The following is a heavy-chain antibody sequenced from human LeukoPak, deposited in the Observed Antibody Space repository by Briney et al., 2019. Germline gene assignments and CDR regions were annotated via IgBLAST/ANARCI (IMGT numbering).Heavy chain of an antibody. CDR2: ISSSSSYI. CDR3: ARDRGSGSTGAFDI. Sequence: GGSLRLSCAASGFTFSSYSTNWVRQAPGKGLEWVSSISSSSSYIYYADLVKGLFTISRYNAKNSLYLQMNRLRAEDTAVYYCARDRGSGSTGAFDIWGQGTMVTVSS. J-gene: IGHJ3*02. CDR1: GFTFSSYS. V-gene: IGHV3-21*01. D-gene: IGHD1-26*01.